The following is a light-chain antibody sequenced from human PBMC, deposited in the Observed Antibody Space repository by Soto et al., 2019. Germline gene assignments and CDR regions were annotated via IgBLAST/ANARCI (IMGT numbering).Light chain of an antibody. V-gene: IGKV3-11*01. CDR3: QQGSNRPVT. CDR1: QSVSSY. Sequence: EIVLTQSPATLSLSPGEGATLSCRASQSVSSYLAWYQQKPGQAPRLLIYDASNRATGIPARFSGSGSGTDFTLIISSLEPEDFAVYYCQQGSNRPVTFGLGTKVDIK. CDR2: DAS. J-gene: IGKJ1*01.